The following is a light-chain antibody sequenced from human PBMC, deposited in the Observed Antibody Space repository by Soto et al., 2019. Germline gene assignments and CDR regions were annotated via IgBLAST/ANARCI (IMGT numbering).Light chain of an antibody. Sequence: VLTQPASVPGSPGQSITISCTGTSSDVGGYNYVSWYQQHPGKAPKLMIYDVSNRPSGVSNRFSGSKSGNTASLTISGLQAEDEADYYCSSYTSSSTLVFGTG. CDR1: SSDVGGYNY. V-gene: IGLV2-14*01. CDR3: SSYTSSSTLV. CDR2: DVS. J-gene: IGLJ1*01.